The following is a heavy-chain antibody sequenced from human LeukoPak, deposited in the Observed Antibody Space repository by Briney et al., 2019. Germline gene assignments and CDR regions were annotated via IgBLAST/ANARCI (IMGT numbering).Heavy chain of an antibody. J-gene: IGHJ3*02. CDR2: ISAYNGNT. Sequence: GASVEVSCKASGYTFTSYGISWVRQAPGQGLEWMGWISAYNGNTNYAQKLQGRVTMTTDTSTSTAYMELRSLRSDDTAVYYCARSLSPSYDYVWGSYRCPAFDIWGQGTMVTVSS. CDR1: GYTFTSYG. CDR3: ARSLSPSYDYVWGSYRCPAFDI. V-gene: IGHV1-18*04. D-gene: IGHD3-16*02.